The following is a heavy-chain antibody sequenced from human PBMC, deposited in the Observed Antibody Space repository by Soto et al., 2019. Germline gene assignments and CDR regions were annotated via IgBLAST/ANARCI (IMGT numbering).Heavy chain of an antibody. V-gene: IGHV4-34*01. CDR1: GGSFSGYY. CDR3: ASSSLYGMDV. CDR2: IYHSGKT. Sequence: SETLSLTCDMYGGSFSGYYWTWIRQPPGKGLEWIGEIYHSGKTNYNPSLKSRLIISIDTSKNQFSLKVGSVTAADTAVYYCASSSLYGMDVWGQGTTVTVSS. J-gene: IGHJ6*02.